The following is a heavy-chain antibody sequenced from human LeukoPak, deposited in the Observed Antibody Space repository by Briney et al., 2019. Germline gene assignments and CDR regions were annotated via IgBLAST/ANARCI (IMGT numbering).Heavy chain of an antibody. J-gene: IGHJ5*02. CDR3: VRDPIHNSSPSAPGTDGFDP. V-gene: IGHV1-2*02. D-gene: IGHD6-13*01. CDR2: SNPNSGAT. CDR1: GYTFTDYF. Sequence: GASVKVSCKASGYTFTDYFIHWVRQAPGPGLEWMGWSNPNSGATNYAQNFQGRVTMTRDTSITTAYMDLSSLRSDDTAVYYCVRDPIHNSSPSAPGTDGFDPWGQGTLVTVSS.